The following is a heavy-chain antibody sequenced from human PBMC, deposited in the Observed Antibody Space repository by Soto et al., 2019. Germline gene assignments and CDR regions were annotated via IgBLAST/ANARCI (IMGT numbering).Heavy chain of an antibody. V-gene: IGHV3-33*01. CDR1: GFTFSSYG. CDR3: ARGIPMVRGVTYYYSGMDV. D-gene: IGHD3-10*01. J-gene: IGHJ6*02. CDR2: IWYDGSNK. Sequence: QVQLVESGGGVVQPGRSLRLSCAASGFTFSSYGMHWVRQAPGKGLEWVAVIWYDGSNKYYADSVKGRFTISRDNSKNTLYLQMNSLRAEDTAVYYCARGIPMVRGVTYYYSGMDVWGQGTTVTVSS.